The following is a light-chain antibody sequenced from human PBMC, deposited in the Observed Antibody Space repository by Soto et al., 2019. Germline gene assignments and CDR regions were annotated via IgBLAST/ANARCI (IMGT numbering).Light chain of an antibody. CDR3: SSYTSSRTLDVV. CDR1: SSDVGDYKY. J-gene: IGLJ2*01. V-gene: IGLV2-14*01. Sequence: QSALTQPASVSGSPGQSITISCTGTSSDVGDYKYVSWYQQHPGKAPKLMIYDVNNRPSGVSNRFSGSKSGNTASLIISGLQAEDEADYYCSSYTSSRTLDVVFGGGTKVTVL. CDR2: DVN.